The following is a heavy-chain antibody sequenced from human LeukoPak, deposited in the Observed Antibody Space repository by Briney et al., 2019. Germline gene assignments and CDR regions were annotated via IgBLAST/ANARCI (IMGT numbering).Heavy chain of an antibody. J-gene: IGHJ5*02. V-gene: IGHV1-2*02. D-gene: IGHD3-22*01. CDR2: INPNSGGT. CDR3: ARDMTVGWPFDP. Sequence: HVASVKVSCKASGYTFTGYYMHWVRQAPGQGLEWMGWINPNSGGTNYAQKFQGRVTMTRDTSISTAYMELSRLRSDDTAVYYCARDMTVGWPFDPWGQGTLVTVSS. CDR1: GYTFTGYY.